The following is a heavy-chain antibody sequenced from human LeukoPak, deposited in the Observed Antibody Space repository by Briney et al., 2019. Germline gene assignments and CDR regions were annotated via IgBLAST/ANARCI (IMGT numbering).Heavy chain of an antibody. Sequence: PGGSLRLSCAASGFRFSDYAMNWVRQAPGKGLEWVANIKQDGSEQYYVDSVKGRFTISRDNAKNSLYLQMNSLRAEDTAVYYCARGSGHTIDSWGQGTLVTVSS. CDR3: ARGSGHTIDS. CDR1: GFRFSDYA. J-gene: IGHJ5*01. CDR2: IKQDGSEQ. D-gene: IGHD6-19*01. V-gene: IGHV3-7*04.